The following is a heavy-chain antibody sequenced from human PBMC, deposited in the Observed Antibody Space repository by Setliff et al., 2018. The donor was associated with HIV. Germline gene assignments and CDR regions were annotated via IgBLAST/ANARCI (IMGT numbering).Heavy chain of an antibody. CDR3: SGEFGSPTDLYY. J-gene: IGHJ4*02. CDR1: GFTFSSYW. D-gene: IGHD2-21*01. V-gene: IGHV3-7*01. CDR2: IKQDGSEK. Sequence: GGSLRLSCAASGFTFSSYWMSWVRQAPGKGLEWVANIKQDGSEKYYVDSVKGRFTISRDNAKNSLYLQMNSLRAEDTAVYYCSGEFGSPTDLYYWGQGTLVTVSS.